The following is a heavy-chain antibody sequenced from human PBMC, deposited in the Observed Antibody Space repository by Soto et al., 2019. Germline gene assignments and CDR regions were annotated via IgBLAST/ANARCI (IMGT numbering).Heavy chain of an antibody. Sequence: PGGSLRLSCAASGFTFDTYWMSWVRQAPGKGLEWVANIKQDGSDEYYGDSVQGRFTIFRDNAKNSLYLQMNSLRAEDTAVYYCARSLGWRDTFNVWGQGTMVTVSS. D-gene: IGHD6-19*01. J-gene: IGHJ3*01. CDR1: GFTFDTYW. V-gene: IGHV3-7*01. CDR3: ARSLGWRDTFNV. CDR2: IKQDGSDE.